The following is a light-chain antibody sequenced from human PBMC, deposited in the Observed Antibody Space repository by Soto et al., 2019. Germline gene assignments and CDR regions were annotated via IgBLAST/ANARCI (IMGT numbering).Light chain of an antibody. CDR2: TAS. J-gene: IGKJ2*01. CDR3: QQYNSYPRT. V-gene: IGKV1-16*02. CDR1: QGISND. Sequence: DIQMTQSPSSLSASVGDRVTITCRASQGISNDLAWFQKKPGKAPKTLIHTASTLQTGAPSKFSGSGSGTDFTLIISSLQPEDFATYYCQQYNSYPRTIGQGTRLEI.